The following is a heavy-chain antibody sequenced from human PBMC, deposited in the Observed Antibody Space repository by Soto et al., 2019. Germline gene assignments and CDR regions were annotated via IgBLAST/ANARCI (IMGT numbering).Heavy chain of an antibody. J-gene: IGHJ3*02. CDR2: IDPSDSYT. Sequence: GESLKISCKGSGYSSTSYWISWVRQMPGKGLGWMGRIDPSDSYTNYSPSFQGHVTISADKSISTAYLQWSSLKASDTAMYYCARHNCGGDCHDAFDIWGQGTMVTVSS. CDR1: GYSSTSYW. V-gene: IGHV5-10-1*01. CDR3: ARHNCGGDCHDAFDI. D-gene: IGHD2-21*02.